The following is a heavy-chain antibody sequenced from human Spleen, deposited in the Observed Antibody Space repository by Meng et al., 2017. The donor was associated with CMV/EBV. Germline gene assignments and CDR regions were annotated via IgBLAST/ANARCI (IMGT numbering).Heavy chain of an antibody. CDR1: GFTFSSYA. J-gene: IGHJ6*02. CDR2: ISYDGSNK. CDR3: AREGPLWDCSSTSCYTGYYYYGMDV. V-gene: IGHV3-30*04. Sequence: GGSLRLSCAASGFTFSSYAMHWVRQAPGKGLEWVAVISYDGSNKYYADSVKGRFTISRDNSKNTLYLQMNSLRAEDTAVYYCAREGPLWDCSSTSCYTGYYYYGMDVWGQGTTVTVS. D-gene: IGHD2-2*02.